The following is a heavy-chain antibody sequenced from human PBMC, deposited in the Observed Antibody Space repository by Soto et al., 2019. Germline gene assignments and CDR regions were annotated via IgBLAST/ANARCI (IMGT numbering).Heavy chain of an antibody. Sequence: EVQLLESGGGLVQPGGSLRLSCAASGFTFSSYAMGWVRQAPGKGLEWVSAISGSGGSTYYADSVKGRFTISRDNSKNTLYLQMNSLRAEDTAVYYCAKSPLRVFGAYDFDPWGQGTLVTVSS. V-gene: IGHV3-23*01. CDR1: GFTFSSYA. CDR3: AKSPLRVFGAYDFDP. CDR2: ISGSGGST. D-gene: IGHD3-16*01. J-gene: IGHJ5*02.